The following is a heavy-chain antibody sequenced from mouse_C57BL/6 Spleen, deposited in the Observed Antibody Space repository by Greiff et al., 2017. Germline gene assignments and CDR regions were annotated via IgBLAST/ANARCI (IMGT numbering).Heavy chain of an antibody. Sequence: VQLKQSGAELVRPGASVQLSCTASGFNIKDYYMHWVKQRPEQGLEWIGWIDPENGDTDYASKFQGKATITADTSSNTAYLQLSSLTSEDTAVYYCTTIDDHWYFDVWGTGTTVTVSS. D-gene: IGHD2-3*01. CDR3: TTIDDHWYFDV. CDR2: IDPENGDT. CDR1: GFNIKDYY. J-gene: IGHJ1*03. V-gene: IGHV14-4*01.